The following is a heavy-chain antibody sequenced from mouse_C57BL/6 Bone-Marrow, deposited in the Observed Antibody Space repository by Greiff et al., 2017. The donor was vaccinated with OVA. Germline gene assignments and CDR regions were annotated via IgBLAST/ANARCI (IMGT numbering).Heavy chain of an antibody. CDR1: GFSLTSYG. CDR2: IWRGGST. J-gene: IGHJ1*03. CDR3: AKKGPYGNRYFDV. Sequence: VKLVESGPGLVQPSQSLSITCTVSGFSLTSYGVHWVRQSPGKGLEWLGVIWRGGSTDYNAAFMSRLSITKDNSKSQVFFKMNSLQADDTAIYYSAKKGPYGNRYFDVWGTGTTATVSS. V-gene: IGHV2-5*01. D-gene: IGHD2-1*01.